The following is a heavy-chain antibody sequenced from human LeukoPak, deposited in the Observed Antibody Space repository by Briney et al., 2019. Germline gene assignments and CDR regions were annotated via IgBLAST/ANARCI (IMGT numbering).Heavy chain of an antibody. V-gene: IGHV3-23*01. CDR3: ASRASDAFDI. CDR1: GFTFSSYW. J-gene: IGHJ3*02. CDR2: ISTDGSST. Sequence: PGGSLRLSCAASGFTFSSYWMSWVRQAPGKGLEWVSTISTDGSSTYYADSVKGRFTISRDNSKNTLYLQMNSLRAEDTAVYYCASRASDAFDIWGQGTMVTVSS.